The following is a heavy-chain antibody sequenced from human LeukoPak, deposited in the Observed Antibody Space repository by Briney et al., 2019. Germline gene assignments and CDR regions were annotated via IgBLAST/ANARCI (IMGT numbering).Heavy chain of an antibody. V-gene: IGHV3-23*01. CDR2: ISGSGGST. CDR1: GFTFSSYA. Sequence: GGSLRLSCAASGFTFSSYAMSWVRQAPGKGLEWVSAISGSGGSTNYADSVKGLFTISRDNSKNTLYLQMNSLRVEDTAVYYCARAQDYDSSGYVDAFDMWGQGTMVTVSS. D-gene: IGHD3-22*01. J-gene: IGHJ3*02. CDR3: ARAQDYDSSGYVDAFDM.